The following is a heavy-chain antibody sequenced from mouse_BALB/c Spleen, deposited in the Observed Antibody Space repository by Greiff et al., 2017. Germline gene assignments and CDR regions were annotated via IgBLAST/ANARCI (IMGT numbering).Heavy chain of an antibody. Sequence: QVQLKQSGAELMKPGASVKISCKATGYTFSSYWIEWVKQRPGHGLEWIGEILPGSGSTNYNEKFKGKATFTADTSSNTAYMQLSSLTSEDSAVYYCARGAARAPFAYWGQGTLVTVSA. J-gene: IGHJ3*01. V-gene: IGHV1-9*01. CDR1: GYTFSSYW. CDR3: ARGAARAPFAY. CDR2: ILPGSGST. D-gene: IGHD3-1*01.